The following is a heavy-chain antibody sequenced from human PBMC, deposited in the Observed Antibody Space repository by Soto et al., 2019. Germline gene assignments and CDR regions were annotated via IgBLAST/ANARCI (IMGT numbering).Heavy chain of an antibody. Sequence: GGALGLSCLASGFTLRTYSMTGVRRAPGKGLEWLSYISKSSTTINYADSVKGRFTISRDNAKNSVYLEMSSLRDEDSAVYYCARDPPNLYYNGMDVWGQGRTGTVSS. J-gene: IGHJ6*02. D-gene: IGHD3-10*01. V-gene: IGHV3-48*02. CDR2: ISKSSTTI. CDR3: ARDPPNLYYNGMDV. CDR1: GFTLRTYS.